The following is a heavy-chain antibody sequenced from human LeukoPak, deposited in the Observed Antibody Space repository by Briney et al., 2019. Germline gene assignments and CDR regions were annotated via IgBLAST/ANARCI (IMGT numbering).Heavy chain of an antibody. D-gene: IGHD6-13*01. J-gene: IGHJ3*02. V-gene: IGHV3-20*04. CDR3: ARSNSRRGAFDI. Sequence: SRRLARAAAAFSLDDFGVGCVRHAAGELLGWVSGINWNGSSTGYADSVKGRFTISRDNAKNSLYLQMNSLRAEDTAVYYCARSNSRRGAFDIWGQGTMVTVSS. CDR1: AFSLDDFG. CDR2: INWNGSST.